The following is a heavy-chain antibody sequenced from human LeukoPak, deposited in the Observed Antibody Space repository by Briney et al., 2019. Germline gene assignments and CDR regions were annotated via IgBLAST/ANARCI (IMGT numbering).Heavy chain of an antibody. CDR1: GFTFSDYS. CDR2: IRGSGPYI. Sequence: GGTLRLSCAASGFTFSDYSMNWVRQAPGKGLEWVSSIRGSGPYIYYADSLKGRFTISRDNAKNSLYLQMNSLRAEDTAVYYCTRENRAHVVVVPAAIDYWGQGTLVTVSS. CDR3: TRENRAHVVVVPAAIDY. V-gene: IGHV3-21*06. J-gene: IGHJ4*02. D-gene: IGHD2-2*01.